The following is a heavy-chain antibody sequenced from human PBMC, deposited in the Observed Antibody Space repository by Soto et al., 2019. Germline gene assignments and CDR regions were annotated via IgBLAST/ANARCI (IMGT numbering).Heavy chain of an antibody. J-gene: IGHJ6*02. V-gene: IGHV4-59*01. Sequence: PSETLSLTCTVSGGSISSYYWSWIRQPPGKGLEWIGYIYYSGSTNYNPSLKSRVTISVDTSKNQFSLKLSSVTAADTAVYYCARGGVGAPYGMDVWGQGTTVTVSS. CDR3: ARGGVGAPYGMDV. CDR2: IYYSGST. D-gene: IGHD1-26*01. CDR1: GGSISSYY.